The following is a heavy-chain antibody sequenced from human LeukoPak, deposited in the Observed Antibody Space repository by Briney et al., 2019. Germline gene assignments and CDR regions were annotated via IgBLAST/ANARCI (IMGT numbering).Heavy chain of an antibody. CDR2: INPSGGST. D-gene: IGHD4-17*01. Sequence: GASVKVSCKASGYTFTSYYMHWVRQAPGQGLEWMGIINPSGGSTSYAQKFQGRVTMTRDMSTSTVYMELSSLRSEDTAVYYCARSMTTVTAFESWGQGTLVTVSS. CDR3: ARSMTTVTAFES. J-gene: IGHJ4*02. CDR1: GYTFTSYY. V-gene: IGHV1-46*01.